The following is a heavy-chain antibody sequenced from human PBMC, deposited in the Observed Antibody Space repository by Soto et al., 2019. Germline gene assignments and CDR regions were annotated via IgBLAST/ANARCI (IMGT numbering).Heavy chain of an antibody. J-gene: IGHJ6*04. CDR1: GGSFSGYY. Sequence: PSETRSLTRAVYGGSFSGYYWSWIRQHPGKGLEWIGEINHSVSTNYNPSLKSRVTISVDTSKNQFSLKLSSVTAADTAVYYCARPNGRDVWGKGTTVILSS. V-gene: IGHV4-34*01. CDR2: INHSVST. CDR3: ARPNGRDV.